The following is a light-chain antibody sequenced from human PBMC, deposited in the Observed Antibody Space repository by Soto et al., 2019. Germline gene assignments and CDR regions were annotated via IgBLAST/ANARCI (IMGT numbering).Light chain of an antibody. CDR3: QQYGSSLIT. J-gene: IGKJ5*01. V-gene: IGKV3-20*01. CDR1: QSVSSSY. CDR2: DAS. Sequence: EIVLTQSPGTLSLSPGERATLSCRASQSVSSSYLAWYQQKPGQAPRLLISDASSRAIGIPDRSSGSGSGTDFTLTITRLEPEDFAVYYCQQYGSSLITFGQGTRLEIK.